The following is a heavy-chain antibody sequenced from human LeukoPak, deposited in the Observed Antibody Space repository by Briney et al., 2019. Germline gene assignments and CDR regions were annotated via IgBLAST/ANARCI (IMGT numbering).Heavy chain of an antibody. D-gene: IGHD4-17*01. J-gene: IGHJ4*02. V-gene: IGHV4-4*07. CDR2: IYTSGTT. Sequence: SETLSLTCTVSGGSISSYYWSWIRQPAGKGLEWIGRIYTSGTTHYSPSLKSRVTMSVDTSKDQFSLKLSSVTAADTAVYYCARLSTVTTSFDYWGQGTLVTVSS. CDR3: ARLSTVTTSFDY. CDR1: GGSISSYY.